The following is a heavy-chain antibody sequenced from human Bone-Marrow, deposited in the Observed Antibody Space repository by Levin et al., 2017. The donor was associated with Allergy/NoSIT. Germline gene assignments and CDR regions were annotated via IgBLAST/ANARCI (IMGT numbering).Heavy chain of an antibody. CDR3: ERFARPAGVYDSSNAFDI. V-gene: IGHV3-23*01. Sequence: ETLSLTCAASGFTFSSYALSWVRQAPGKGLEWVSGIHYRPHDTYYADFVKGRFTISRDNSKNTLYLPLNIQRADDTAVYYCERFARPAGVYDSSNAFDIWGQGTLVTVSS. CDR2: IHYRPHDT. D-gene: IGHD3-22*01. CDR1: GFTFSSYA. J-gene: IGHJ3*02.